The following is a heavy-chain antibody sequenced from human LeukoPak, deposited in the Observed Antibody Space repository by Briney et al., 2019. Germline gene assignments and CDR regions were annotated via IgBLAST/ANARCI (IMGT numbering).Heavy chain of an antibody. J-gene: IGHJ4*02. Sequence: SETLSLTCTVSGGSISSSSYYWGWIRQPPGKGLEWIGSIYYSGSTYCNPSLKSRVTISVDTSKNQFSLKLSSVTAADTAVYYCASQARITIFGVVIIKHFGYWGQGTLVTVSS. CDR3: ASQARITIFGVVIIKHFGY. V-gene: IGHV4-39*01. CDR1: GGSISSSSYY. CDR2: IYYSGST. D-gene: IGHD3-3*01.